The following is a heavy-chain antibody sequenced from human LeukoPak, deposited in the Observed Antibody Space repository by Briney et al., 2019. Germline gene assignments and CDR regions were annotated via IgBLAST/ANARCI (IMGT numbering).Heavy chain of an antibody. D-gene: IGHD5-18*01. J-gene: IGHJ4*02. CDR3: AKDIRRGDNYGYDQFAY. V-gene: IGHV3-74*01. Sequence: PGGSLRLSCAASGFTFSSYWMHWVRQAPGKGLVWVSRINSDGSGTTYADSVKGRFTISRDNAKKTLYLQMNSLRPEDTALYYCAKDIRRGDNYGYDQFAYWGQGTLVAVSS. CDR1: GFTFSSYW. CDR2: INSDGSGT.